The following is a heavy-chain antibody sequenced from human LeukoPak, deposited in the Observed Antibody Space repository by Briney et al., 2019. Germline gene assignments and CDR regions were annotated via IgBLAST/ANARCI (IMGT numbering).Heavy chain of an antibody. D-gene: IGHD3-10*01. Sequence: GGSLRLSCTASGVTVSSIYMGWVRQAPGKGLDWVSVIYPDGRTYYTESVKGRFTISRDSSENSLFLQMNSLRAEDTAVYYCATLKGWYGEGCFDCWGQGTLVTVSS. CDR3: ATLKGWYGEGCFDC. CDR2: IYPDGRT. V-gene: IGHV3-53*01. CDR1: GVTVSSIY. J-gene: IGHJ4*02.